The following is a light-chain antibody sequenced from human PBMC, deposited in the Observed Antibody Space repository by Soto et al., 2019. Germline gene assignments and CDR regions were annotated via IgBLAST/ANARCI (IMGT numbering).Light chain of an antibody. Sequence: EIVLTQSPGTLSLSPGERATLSCRASQSVSSSYLAWYQQKPGQAPRLLIYGASSRATGIPDRFSGSGSGTDFTLTISSLQPEDFATYYCQQLNSYPPTFGGGTKVDIK. CDR3: QQLNSYPPT. V-gene: IGKV3-20*01. CDR1: QSVSSSY. CDR2: GAS. J-gene: IGKJ4*01.